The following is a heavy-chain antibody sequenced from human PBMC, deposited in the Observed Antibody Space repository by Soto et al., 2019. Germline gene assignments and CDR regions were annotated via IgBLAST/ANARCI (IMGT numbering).Heavy chain of an antibody. D-gene: IGHD3-3*01. CDR1: VGASNNRT. CDR3: AMARITIFGVVIIGAFDI. J-gene: IGHJ3*02. Sequence: ASVGASNNRTLRGVRQAPGGWLEFLGGRIRIFGTANYAQKFQGRVTITADESTSTAYMELSSLRSEDTAVYYCAMARITIFGVVIIGAFDIWGQGTMVTVSS. V-gene: IGHV1-69*01. CDR2: RIRIFGTA.